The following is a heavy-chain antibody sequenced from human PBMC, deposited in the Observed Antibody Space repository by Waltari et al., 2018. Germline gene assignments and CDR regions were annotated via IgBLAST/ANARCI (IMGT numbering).Heavy chain of an antibody. CDR3: ARNADPGNDWYFDL. D-gene: IGHD6-13*01. CDR2: IWANGRTK. CDR1: GFTISGFG. Sequence: QVQLVESGGGMVQPGTSLRLSCAASGFTISGFGIHWVRQAPGKGLGWVADIWANGRTKDSLDSVKGRFTISRDSFRNTVDLQMNSLRVEDTAVYYCARNADPGNDWYFDLWGRGTLVGVSS. J-gene: IGHJ2*01. V-gene: IGHV3-33*01.